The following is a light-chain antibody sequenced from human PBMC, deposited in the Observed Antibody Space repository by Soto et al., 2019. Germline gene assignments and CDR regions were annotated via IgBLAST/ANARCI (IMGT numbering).Light chain of an antibody. CDR3: QQYNSWPRT. J-gene: IGKJ2*01. CDR2: GAS. V-gene: IGKV3-15*01. CDR1: QSVSSN. Sequence: VMTQSPATRSVSPGERATLSCRASQSVSSNLAWYQQKPGQTPRLLIYGASTRATGIPARFSGSGSATEFTLTISSLQSEDFAVYYCQQYNSWPRTFGQGTKLEIK.